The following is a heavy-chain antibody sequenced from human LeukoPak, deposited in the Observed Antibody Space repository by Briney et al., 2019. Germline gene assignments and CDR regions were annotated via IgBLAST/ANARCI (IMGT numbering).Heavy chain of an antibody. V-gene: IGHV1-8*03. J-gene: IGHJ4*02. CDR3: AREETNYYDSSGYFYYFDY. CDR1: GYTFTSYD. D-gene: IGHD3-22*01. Sequence: ASVKVSCKASGYTFTSYDINWVRQATGQGLEWMGWMNPNSGNTGYAQKFQGRVTITRNTSISTAYMELSSLRSEDTAVYYCAREETNYYDSSGYFYYFDYWGQGTLVTVSS. CDR2: MNPNSGNT.